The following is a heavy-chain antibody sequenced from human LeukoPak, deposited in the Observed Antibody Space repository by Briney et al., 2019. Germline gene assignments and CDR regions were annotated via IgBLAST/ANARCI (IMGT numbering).Heavy chain of an antibody. D-gene: IGHD6-13*01. CDR1: GYTFTSYD. J-gene: IGHJ6*03. CDR2: MNPNSGNT. V-gene: IGHV1-8*03. Sequence: SSVKVSCKASGYTFTSYDIHWVQQATGQGLEWIGWMNPNSGNTGYAQKFQGRVTITRNTSISTAYMELSSLRSEDTAVYYCARGVGAFAGYSSSWYNPRYYYYYMDVWGKGTTVTVSS. CDR3: ARGVGAFAGYSSSWYNPRYYYYYMDV.